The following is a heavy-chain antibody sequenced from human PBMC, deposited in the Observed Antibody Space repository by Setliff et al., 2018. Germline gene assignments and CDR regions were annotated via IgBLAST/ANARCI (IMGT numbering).Heavy chain of an antibody. CDR2: IYYSGST. Sequence: SETLSLTCTVSGGSISSSTYYWGWIRQPPGKGLEWIGSIYYSGSTYYNPSLKSRVTIFVDTSRNQFSLKLSSVIAADTAVYYCARQWTDCTSANCYTMAYYYYYMDVWGKGTTVTVSS. D-gene: IGHD2-2*02. CDR1: GGSISSSTYY. J-gene: IGHJ6*03. CDR3: ARQWTDCTSANCYTMAYYYYYMDV. V-gene: IGHV4-39*01.